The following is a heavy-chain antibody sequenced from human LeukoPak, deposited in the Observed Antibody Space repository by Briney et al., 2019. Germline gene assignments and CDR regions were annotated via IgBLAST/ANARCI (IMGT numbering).Heavy chain of an antibody. CDR3: ARDTYCGGGGCYTNYYGMDV. V-gene: IGHV4-4*07. Sequence: SETLSLTCTVSGGSISSHYWSWIRQPAGKGLEWLGRIYTSGSTSYNPSLKSRVTMSVDTSKNQSSLKLSSVTAADTAEYYCARDTYCGGGGCYTNYYGMDVWGQGTTVTVSS. CDR2: IYTSGST. D-gene: IGHD2-15*01. J-gene: IGHJ6*02. CDR1: GGSISSHY.